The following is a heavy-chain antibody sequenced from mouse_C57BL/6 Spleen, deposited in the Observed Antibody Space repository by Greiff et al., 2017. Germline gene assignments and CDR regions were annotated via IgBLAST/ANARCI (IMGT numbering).Heavy chain of an antibody. V-gene: IGHV5-17*01. CDR3: ARESNYYGSSYLAY. Sequence: EVKLVESGGGLVKPGGSLKLSCAASGFTFSDYGMHWVRQAPEKGLEWVAYISSGSSTIYYADTVKGRFTISRDNAKNTLFLQMTSLRSEDTAMYSCARESNYYGSSYLAYWGQRTLVTVSA. CDR2: ISSGSSTI. D-gene: IGHD1-1*01. CDR1: GFTFSDYG. J-gene: IGHJ3*01.